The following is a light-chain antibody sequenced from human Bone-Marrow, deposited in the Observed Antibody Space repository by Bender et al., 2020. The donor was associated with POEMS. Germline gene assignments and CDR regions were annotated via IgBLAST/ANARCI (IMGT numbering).Light chain of an antibody. CDR2: EVS. CDR3: SSFATGSTVV. V-gene: IGLV2-8*01. Sequence: QSALTQPPSASGSPGQSVTISCIGTSSDVGGYNYVSWYQQHPDKAPKLMIYEVSNRPSGVPDRFSGSKSGNTASLTISGLQGEDEADYYCSSFATGSTVVFGGGTKVTVL. J-gene: IGLJ2*01. CDR1: SSDVGGYNY.